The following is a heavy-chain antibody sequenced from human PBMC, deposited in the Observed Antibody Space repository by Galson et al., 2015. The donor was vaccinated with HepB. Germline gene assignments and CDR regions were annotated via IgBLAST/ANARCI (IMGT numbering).Heavy chain of an antibody. V-gene: IGHV4-34*01. CDR2: INHSGST. Sequence: ETLSLTCAVYGGSFSGYYWSWIRQPPGKGLEWIGEINHSGSTNYNPSLKSRVTISVDTSKNQFSLKLSSVTAADTAVYYCARGGLYDFWSGTFEYERSGMDVWGQGTTVTVSS. CDR3: ARGGLYDFWSGTFEYERSGMDV. CDR1: GGSFSGYY. J-gene: IGHJ6*02. D-gene: IGHD3-3*01.